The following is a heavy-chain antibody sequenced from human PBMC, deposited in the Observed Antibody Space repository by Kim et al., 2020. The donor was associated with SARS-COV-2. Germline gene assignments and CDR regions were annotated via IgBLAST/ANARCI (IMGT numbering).Heavy chain of an antibody. J-gene: IGHJ3*02. D-gene: IGHD6-13*01. V-gene: IGHV4-34*13. CDR3: ARVLPRIAAANDAFDI. Sequence: SLKSRVTLSVDTSKNQFSLKLSSVTAADTAVYYCARVLPRIAAANDAFDIWGQGTMVTVSS.